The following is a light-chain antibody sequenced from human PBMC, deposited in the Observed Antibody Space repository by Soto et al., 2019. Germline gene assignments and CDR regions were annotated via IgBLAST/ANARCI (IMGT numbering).Light chain of an antibody. V-gene: IGKV3D-7*01. CDR1: QSISSSY. CDR3: HQDSNLPWT. CDR2: GAS. J-gene: IGKJ1*01. Sequence: EIVMTQSPATLSLSPGERATLFCRASQSISSSYLSWYQEKPGQAPRLLIYGASIRATGIPARFSGSGSGTAFTLTISSLQPEDFAVYYCHQDSNLPWTFGQGTKVEIK.